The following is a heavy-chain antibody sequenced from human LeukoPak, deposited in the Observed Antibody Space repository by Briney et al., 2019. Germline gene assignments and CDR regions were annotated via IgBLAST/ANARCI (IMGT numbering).Heavy chain of an antibody. D-gene: IGHD2/OR15-2a*01. J-gene: IGHJ2*01. Sequence: GASVKISCKASGYVFADYYLHWVKEAPGKGLEWMGWIIPNTGGTDYAQKFQDWVTMSSDTSISTAYMELSSLRSDDTAVYYCARGSPSYAQWHFDLWGRGTLVTVSS. CDR3: ARGSPSYAQWHFDL. CDR2: IIPNTGGT. CDR1: GYVFADYY. V-gene: IGHV1-2*04.